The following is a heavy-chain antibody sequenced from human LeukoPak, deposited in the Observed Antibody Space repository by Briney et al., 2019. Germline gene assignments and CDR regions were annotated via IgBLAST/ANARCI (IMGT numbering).Heavy chain of an antibody. Sequence: GASVKVSCKASGYTFTSYGISWVRHAPGQGLEWMGWISAYNGNTNYAQKLQGRVTMTTDTSTSTAYMELRSLRSDDTAVYYCARVITMVRGVIITPKRFDPWGQGTLVTVSS. V-gene: IGHV1-18*01. CDR1: GYTFTSYG. D-gene: IGHD3-10*01. CDR2: ISAYNGNT. CDR3: ARVITMVRGVIITPKRFDP. J-gene: IGHJ5*02.